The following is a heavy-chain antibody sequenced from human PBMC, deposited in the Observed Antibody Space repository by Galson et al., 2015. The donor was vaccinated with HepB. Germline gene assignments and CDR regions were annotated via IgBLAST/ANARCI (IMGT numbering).Heavy chain of an antibody. J-gene: IGHJ5*02. CDR2: IKSKTDGGTT. D-gene: IGHD3-22*01. CDR1: GFTFSNAW. Sequence: SLRLSCAASGFTFSNAWMSWVRQAPGKGLEWVGRIKSKTDGGTTDYAAPVKGRFTISRDDSKNTLYLQMNSLKTEDTAVYYCTTRITMIENWFDPWGQGTLVTVSS. CDR3: TTRITMIENWFDP. V-gene: IGHV3-15*01.